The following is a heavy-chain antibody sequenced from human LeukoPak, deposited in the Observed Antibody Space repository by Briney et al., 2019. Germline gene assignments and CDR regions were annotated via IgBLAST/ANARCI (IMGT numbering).Heavy chain of an antibody. J-gene: IGHJ6*02. CDR1: GGSISNYY. Sequence: PSETLSLTCTVSGGSISNYYWSWIRQPPGKGLEWIGYISYTENTDYNPSLKSRVTISVDTSKNQFSLKLSSVTAADTAVYYCARLSSYYDFWSGLRDGMDVWGQGTTVTVSS. V-gene: IGHV4-59*08. CDR2: ISYTENT. D-gene: IGHD3-3*01. CDR3: ARLSSYYDFWSGLRDGMDV.